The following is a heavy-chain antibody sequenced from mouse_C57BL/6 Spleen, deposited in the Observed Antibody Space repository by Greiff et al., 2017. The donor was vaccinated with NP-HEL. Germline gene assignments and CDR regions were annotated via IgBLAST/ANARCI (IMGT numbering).Heavy chain of an antibody. J-gene: IGHJ4*01. CDR3: ARQAYGSSYAMDY. CDR1: GFTFSSYG. V-gene: IGHV5-6*02. D-gene: IGHD1-1*01. Sequence: EVMLVESGGDLVKPGGSLKLSCAASGFTFSSYGMSWVRQTPDKRLEWVATISSGGSYTYYPDSVKGRFTISRDNAKNTLYLQMSSLKSEDTAMYDCARQAYGSSYAMDYWGQGTSVTVSS. CDR2: ISSGGSYT.